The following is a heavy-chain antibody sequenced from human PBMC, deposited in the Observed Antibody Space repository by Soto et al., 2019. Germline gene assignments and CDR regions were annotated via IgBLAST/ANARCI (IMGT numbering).Heavy chain of an antibody. J-gene: IGHJ4*02. CDR3: ARDSGVRGPSGDLDY. D-gene: IGHD3-10*02. V-gene: IGHV1-3*01. Sequence: QVQLVQSGAEVKEPGASVKLSCKASGFIFTSHVVHWVRQAPGQRLEWMGWVTRGNGDTKYSQKFQGRVTITRDISATTAYMELSRLTSEDKAIYYCARDSGVRGPSGDLDYWGQGTLVTVSS. CDR2: VTRGNGDT. CDR1: GFIFTSHV.